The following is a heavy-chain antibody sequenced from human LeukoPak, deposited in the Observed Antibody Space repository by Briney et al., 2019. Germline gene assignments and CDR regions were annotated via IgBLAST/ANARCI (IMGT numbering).Heavy chain of an antibody. D-gene: IGHD3-22*01. V-gene: IGHV3-11*04. J-gene: IGHJ4*02. Sequence: GGSLRLSCAASGFTFSDYYMSWIRQAPGKGLEWVSYISSSGSTIYYADSVKGRFTISRDNAKNSLYLQMNSLRAEDTAVYYCARGGSYYDSSGYYRAAEIDYWGQGTLVTVSS. CDR2: ISSSGSTI. CDR3: ARGGSYYDSSGYYRAAEIDY. CDR1: GFTFSDYY.